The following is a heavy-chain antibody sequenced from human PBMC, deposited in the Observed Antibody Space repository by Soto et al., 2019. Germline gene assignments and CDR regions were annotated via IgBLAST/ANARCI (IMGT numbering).Heavy chain of an antibody. V-gene: IGHV4-34*01. CDR1: GGSFSGYY. Sequence: SETLSLPWAVYGGSFSGYYWRWILQPPGKGLEWIGEINHSGSTNYNPSLKSRVTIAVDTSKNQFSLKLSSVTAANTAVYYCGREGYGSKVDYGGQGTLVTVSS. CDR2: INHSGST. J-gene: IGHJ4*02. D-gene: IGHD4-17*01. CDR3: GREGYGSKVDY.